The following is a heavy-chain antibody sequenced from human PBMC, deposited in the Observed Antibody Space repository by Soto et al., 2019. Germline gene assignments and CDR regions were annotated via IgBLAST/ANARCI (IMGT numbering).Heavy chain of an antibody. D-gene: IGHD3-10*01. J-gene: IGHJ6*02. CDR1: GFIFSGSA. V-gene: IGHV3-73*02. CDR2: IRSRANNYAT. CDR3: AKGRPGDRYGTEYYYNAVDV. Sequence: EVQLVESGGGLVQPGGSLKLSCAASGFIFSGSAIHWVRQAPGKGLEWVGRIRSRANNYATSFAESVKGRFTFFRDHSRTTLYLQMNTLRPEDTALYYCAKGRPGDRYGTEYYYNAVDVWGQGTTVTVPS.